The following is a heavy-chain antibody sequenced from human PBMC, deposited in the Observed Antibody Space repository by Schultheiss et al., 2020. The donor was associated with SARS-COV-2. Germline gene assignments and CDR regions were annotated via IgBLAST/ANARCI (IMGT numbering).Heavy chain of an antibody. D-gene: IGHD3-9*01. CDR3: ARRRGLGYFHTKIKGDYYYYGMDV. J-gene: IGHJ6*02. CDR2: IKSKTDGGTT. Sequence: SWIRQRPGKGLEWVGRIKSKTDGGTTDYAAPVKGRFTISRDDSKNTLYLQMNSLKTEDTAVYYCARRRGLGYFHTKIKGDYYYYGMDVWGQGTTVTVSS. V-gene: IGHV3-15*01.